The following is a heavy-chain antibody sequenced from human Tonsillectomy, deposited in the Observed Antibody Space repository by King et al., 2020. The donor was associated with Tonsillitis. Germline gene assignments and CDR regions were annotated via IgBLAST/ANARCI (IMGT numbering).Heavy chain of an antibody. CDR2: IYYSGST. V-gene: IGHV4-30-4*01. Sequence: VQLQESGPGLVKPSQTLSLTCTVSGGSISSGDYYWSWIRQPPGKGLEWIGYIYYSGSTYYNPSLKSRVTISVDTSKNQFSLKLSSVTAADTAVYYCARESYYYDSSGYLYYLDYWGQGTLVTVSS. CDR1: GGSISSGDYY. D-gene: IGHD3-22*01. J-gene: IGHJ4*02. CDR3: ARESYYYDSSGYLYYLDY.